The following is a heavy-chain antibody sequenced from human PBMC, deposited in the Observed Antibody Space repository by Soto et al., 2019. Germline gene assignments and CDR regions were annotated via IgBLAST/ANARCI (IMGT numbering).Heavy chain of an antibody. V-gene: IGHV3-74*01. CDR1: GFTFSSYW. J-gene: IGHJ4*02. Sequence: GGSLRLSCAASGFTFSSYWMHWVRQAPGKGLVWVSRINSDGSSTSYADSVKGRFTISRDNSKNTLYLQMNSLGAEDTAVYYCAKDTSSSCFDYWGQGTLVTVSS. CDR3: AKDTSSSCFDY. CDR2: INSDGSST. D-gene: IGHD6-13*01.